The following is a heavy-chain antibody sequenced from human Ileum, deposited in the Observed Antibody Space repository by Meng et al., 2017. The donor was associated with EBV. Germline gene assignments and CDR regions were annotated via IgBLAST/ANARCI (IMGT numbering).Heavy chain of an antibody. CDR3: ARVEVGITSGDY. V-gene: IGHV1-18*01. CDR2: ISAYNGNT. Sequence: QAQLVQAGGEVKKPVXALKVSCKASGYTFTNYGITWVRQAPGQGLEWMGWISAYNGNTNYAQTLQGRVTMTTDTSTSTAYMELRSLRSDDTAVYYCARVEVGITSGDYWGQGTLVTVSS. J-gene: IGHJ4*02. CDR1: GYTFTNYG. D-gene: IGHD1-26*01.